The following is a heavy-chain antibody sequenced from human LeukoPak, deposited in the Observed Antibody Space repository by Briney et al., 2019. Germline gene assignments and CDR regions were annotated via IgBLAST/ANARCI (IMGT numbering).Heavy chain of an antibody. CDR3: ARDPVDTAMVTAYNWFDP. CDR1: GGSFSGYY. V-gene: IGHV4-34*01. J-gene: IGHJ5*02. D-gene: IGHD5-18*01. CDR2: INHSGST. Sequence: SETLSLTCAVYGGSFSGYYWSCIRQRPGKGREWIGEINHSGSTNYNPSLKSRVTISVDTSKNQFSLKLSSVTAADTAVYYCARDPVDTAMVTAYNWFDPWGQGTLVTVSS.